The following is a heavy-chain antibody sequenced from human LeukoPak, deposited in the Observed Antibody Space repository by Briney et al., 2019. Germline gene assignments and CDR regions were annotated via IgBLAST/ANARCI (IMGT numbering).Heavy chain of an antibody. D-gene: IGHD3-16*01. CDR2: ISGSGGST. V-gene: IGHV3-23*01. CDR3: ARSGMITFGGVINDY. J-gene: IGHJ4*02. CDR1: GFSFSTYA. Sequence: GSLSLSFAASGFSFSTYAMSWVRPAPGKGLEWVSAISGSGGSTYYADSVKGRFTISRDNSKNSLYLQMNSLRAEDTAVYYCARSGMITFGGVINDYWGQGTLVTVSS.